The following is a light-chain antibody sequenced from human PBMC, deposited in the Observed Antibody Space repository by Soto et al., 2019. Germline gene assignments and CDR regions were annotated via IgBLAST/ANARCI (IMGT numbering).Light chain of an antibody. J-gene: IGKJ1*01. Sequence: DIQMTQSPSSLSASVGDRVTITCRASQSISRYLNWYQQKPGTAPKLLIYAASTLQSGVPSRFSCIGSGTDFSLIVSSLQPEDFVTYYCQQSYIAPWTFGQGTKVEIK. V-gene: IGKV1-39*01. CDR2: AAS. CDR3: QQSYIAPWT. CDR1: QSISRY.